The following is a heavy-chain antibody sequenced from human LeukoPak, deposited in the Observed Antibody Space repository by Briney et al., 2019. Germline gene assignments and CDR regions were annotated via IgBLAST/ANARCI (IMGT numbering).Heavy chain of an antibody. CDR1: GGSITNSGYS. J-gene: IGHJ3*02. CDR2: ILNSGST. V-gene: IGHV4-30-2*01. D-gene: IGHD3-22*01. CDR3: ARRGRAYDSSGRAFDI. Sequence: SQTLSLTCAVSGGSITNSGYSWNWIRQPAGKGLEWIGYILNSGSTNYNPSLKSRVTISVDTSKNQFSLKLSSVTAADTAVYYCARRGRAYDSSGRAFDIWGQGTMVTVSS.